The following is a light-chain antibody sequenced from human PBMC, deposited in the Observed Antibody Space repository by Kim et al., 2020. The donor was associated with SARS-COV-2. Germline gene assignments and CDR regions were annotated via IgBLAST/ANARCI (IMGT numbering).Light chain of an antibody. Sequence: AAVRDRLTNTRRATQNVSCWLAWYQQKAGKAPNRLIYKASSLLSGVPSRFSGIDSGTEFTLTICSLQPDDSATYFCQQYQNYPLTFGGGTKVDIK. V-gene: IGKV1-5*03. CDR2: KAS. CDR1: QNVSCW. CDR3: QQYQNYPLT. J-gene: IGKJ4*01.